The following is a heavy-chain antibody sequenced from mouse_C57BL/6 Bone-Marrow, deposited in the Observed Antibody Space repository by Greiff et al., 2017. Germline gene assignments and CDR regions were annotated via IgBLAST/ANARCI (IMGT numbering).Heavy chain of an antibody. J-gene: IGHJ3*01. CDR3: ANYGPPFAY. CDR2: IDPSDSYT. V-gene: IGHV1-69*01. Sequence: QVQLQQPGAELVMPGASVKLSCKASGYTFTSYWMHWVKQRPGQGLEWIGEIDPSDSYTNYNHKFKGKSTLTVDKSSSTAYMQLSSLTAEDSAVYYCANYGPPFAYWGQGTLVTVSA. D-gene: IGHD1-1*01. CDR1: GYTFTSYW.